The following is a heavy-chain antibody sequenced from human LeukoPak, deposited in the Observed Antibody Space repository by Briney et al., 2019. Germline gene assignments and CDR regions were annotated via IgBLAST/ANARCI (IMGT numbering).Heavy chain of an antibody. J-gene: IGHJ4*02. V-gene: IGHV1-46*01. CDR1: GYTFTSYY. Sequence: GASVKVSCKASGYTFTSYYMHWVRQAPGQGLEWMGIINPSGGSTSYAQKFQGRVTMTRDTSTSTVYMELSSLRSEDTAVYYCARVPGGSGSSWFFDYWGQGTLVTVSS. CDR2: INPSGGST. D-gene: IGHD6-13*01. CDR3: ARVPGGSGSSWFFDY.